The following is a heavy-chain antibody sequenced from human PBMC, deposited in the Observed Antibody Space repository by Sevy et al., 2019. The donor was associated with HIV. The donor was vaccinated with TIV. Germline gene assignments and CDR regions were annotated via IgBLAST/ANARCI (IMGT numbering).Heavy chain of an antibody. CDR2: IYSDGST. V-gene: IGHV3-66*01. J-gene: IGHJ4*02. D-gene: IGHD3-3*01. CDR1: GFTFSSYA. Sequence: GGSLRLSCAASGFTFSSYAMSWVRQAPGKGLEWVSIIYSDGSTKYADALKVRFTISRDNSKNTMYLQMNSLRVEDTAVYYCAGGGTIFGLVRHYFDYWGQGTLVTVSS. CDR3: AGGGTIFGLVRHYFDY.